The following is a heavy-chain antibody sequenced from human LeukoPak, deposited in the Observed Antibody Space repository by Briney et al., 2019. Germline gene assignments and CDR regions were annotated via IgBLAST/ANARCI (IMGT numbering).Heavy chain of an antibody. V-gene: IGHV5-51*01. CDR1: GYSFTSYC. J-gene: IGHJ3*01. D-gene: IGHD1-26*01. CDR3: GMSGDRVPLQDDVFDV. Sequence: GESLKTSWKVSGYSFTSYCIGWVRQMPGKGLEWMGVIYPGDSGPTYSPSFQGPVPISVDKSINTAYLQWSSLQASATPMYYCGMSGDRVPLQDDVFDVWGQGTMVTVST. CDR2: IYPGDSGP.